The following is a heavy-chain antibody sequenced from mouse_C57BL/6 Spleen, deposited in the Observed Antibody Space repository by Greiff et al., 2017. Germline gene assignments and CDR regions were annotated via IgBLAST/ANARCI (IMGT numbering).Heavy chain of an antibody. V-gene: IGHV1-55*01. D-gene: IGHD2-12*01. J-gene: IGHJ4*01. CDR1: GYTFTSYW. CDR2: IYPGSGST. Sequence: QVQLQQPGAELVKPGASVKMSCKASGYTFTSYWITWVKQRPGQGLEWIGDIYPGSGSTNYNEKFKSKATLTVDTSSSTAYMQLSSLTSEDSAVYYCARYYSNDVGYYAMDYWGQGTSVTVSS. CDR3: ARYYSNDVGYYAMDY.